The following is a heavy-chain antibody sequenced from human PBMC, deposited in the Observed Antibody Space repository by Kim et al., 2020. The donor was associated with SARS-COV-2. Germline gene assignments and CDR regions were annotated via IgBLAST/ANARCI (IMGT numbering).Heavy chain of an antibody. V-gene: IGHV3-7*03. CDR1: GFIFNSYW. Sequence: GGSLRLSCAASGFIFNSYWMSWVRQAPGKRLEWVASIKQDGSEKYYVDSVKGRFTISRDNAKNSLYLQMNSLRGEDTAVYYCAREWRYWGQGTLVTVSS. CDR3: AREWRY. J-gene: IGHJ4*02. CDR2: IKQDGSEK. D-gene: IGHD3-3*01.